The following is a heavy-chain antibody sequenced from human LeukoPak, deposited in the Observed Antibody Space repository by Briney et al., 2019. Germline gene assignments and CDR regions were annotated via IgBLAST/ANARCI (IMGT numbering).Heavy chain of an antibody. V-gene: IGHV3-23*01. J-gene: IGHJ4*02. CDR2: ISGSGGST. D-gene: IGHD2-15*01. CDR3: ARDNGWSADF. Sequence: PGGSLGLSCAASGFTFSSYAMSWVRQAPGKGLEWVSAISGSGGSTYYADSVKGRFTISRDNAKNSLFLQMNSLRAEDTAVYYCARDNGWSADFWGQGTLVTVSS. CDR1: GFTFSSYA.